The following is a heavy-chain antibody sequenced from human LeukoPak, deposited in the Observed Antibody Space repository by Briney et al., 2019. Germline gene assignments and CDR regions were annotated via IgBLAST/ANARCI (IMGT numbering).Heavy chain of an antibody. CDR2: ISSSSSTI. J-gene: IGHJ6*03. D-gene: IGHD3-3*01. CDR3: ARVTGNSKRITIFGVVIKSYYMDV. V-gene: IGHV3-48*04. Sequence: GGSLRLSCAASGFTFSSYSMNWVRQAPGKGLEWVSYISSSSSTIYYADSVKGRFTISRDNAKNSLYLQMNSLRAEDTAVYYCARVTGNSKRITIFGVVIKSYYMDVWGKGTTVTVSS. CDR1: GFTFSSYS.